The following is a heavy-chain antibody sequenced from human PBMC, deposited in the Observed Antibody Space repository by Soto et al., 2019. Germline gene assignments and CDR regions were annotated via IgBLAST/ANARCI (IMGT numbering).Heavy chain of an antibody. D-gene: IGHD6-13*01. J-gene: IGHJ6*02. CDR1: GYTFTNYG. V-gene: IGHV1-18*01. CDR2: INTYHGNT. CDR3: ARSPGYSASWGYFYYDMKI. Sequence: QVQLVQSGAELKKPGASVKVSCKASGYTFTNYGISWVRQAPGQGLEWMGWINTYHGNTKYAQKLQGRVTMTKDTSTSTAYMELKSLRSDDTAVYYCARSPGYSASWGYFYYDMKIWGQGTTVIVSS.